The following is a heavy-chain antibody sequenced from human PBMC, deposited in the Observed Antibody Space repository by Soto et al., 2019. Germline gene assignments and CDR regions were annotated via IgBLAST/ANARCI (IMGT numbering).Heavy chain of an antibody. D-gene: IGHD6-13*01. CDR1: GDSVSSNSAA. J-gene: IGHJ6*02. Sequence: PSQTLSLTCAISGDSVSSNSAAWNWIRQSPSRGFEWLGRTYYRSKWYNDYAVSVKSRITINPDTSKNQFSLQLNSVTPEDTAVYYCARDPGYSSSWKKSYHYDGMDVWGQGTTVTVSS. CDR3: ARDPGYSSSWKKSYHYDGMDV. CDR2: TYYRSKWYN. V-gene: IGHV6-1*01.